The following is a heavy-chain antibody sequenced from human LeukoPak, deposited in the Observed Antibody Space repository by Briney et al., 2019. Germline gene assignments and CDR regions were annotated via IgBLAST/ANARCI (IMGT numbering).Heavy chain of an antibody. CDR2: INPNGGNT. J-gene: IGHJ3*02. CDR1: GYTFTSYY. V-gene: IGHV1-46*03. Sequence: ASVKVSCKASGYTFTSYYMHWERQAPGQGLEWMGLINPNGGNTNYTQKFQGRVTMTRDTSTSTVYMELSSLRSEDTAVYYCARTSYLRSAFDIWGQGTMVTVSS. CDR3: ARTSYLRSAFDI.